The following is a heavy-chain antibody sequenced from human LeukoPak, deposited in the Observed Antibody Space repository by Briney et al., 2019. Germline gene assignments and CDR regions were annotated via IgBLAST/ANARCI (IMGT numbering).Heavy chain of an antibody. V-gene: IGHV4-31*03. CDR1: GGSISSGGYY. Sequence: SETLSLTCTVSGGSISSGGYYWSWIRQHPGKGLEWIGYIYYSGSTYYNPSLKSRVTISVDTSKNQFSLKLSSVTAADTAVYYCARGGALDRRTLRPLDYWGQGTLVTVSS. CDR2: IYYSGST. J-gene: IGHJ4*02. D-gene: IGHD3/OR15-3a*01. CDR3: ARGGALDRRTLRPLDY.